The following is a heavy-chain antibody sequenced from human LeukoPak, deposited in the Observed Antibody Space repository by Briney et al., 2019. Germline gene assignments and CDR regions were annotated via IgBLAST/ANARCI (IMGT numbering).Heavy chain of an antibody. Sequence: GASVKVSCKTSGYTFTSYGISWVRQAPGQGLERMGWISAYNGNTNYAQKLQGRVTMTTDTSTSTAYMELRSLRSDDTAVYYCASDLGYSYGYGFDYWGQGTLVTVSS. CDR3: ASDLGYSYGYGFDY. J-gene: IGHJ4*02. CDR1: GYTFTSYG. V-gene: IGHV1-18*01. D-gene: IGHD5-18*01. CDR2: ISAYNGNT.